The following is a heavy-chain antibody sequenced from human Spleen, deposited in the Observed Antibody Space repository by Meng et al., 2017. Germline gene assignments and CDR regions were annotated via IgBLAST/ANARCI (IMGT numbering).Heavy chain of an antibody. D-gene: IGHD3-16*01. CDR3: AGGPNWRRWGEFDY. V-gene: IGHV3-30*19. J-gene: IGHJ4*02. Sequence: QVQLVESGGGVVQPGRSLRLSCAASGFTFSSYGMHWVRQAPGKGLEWLALISDDGGIKYYADSVRGRFTISRDNSKNTMYLQMSSLRPEDTAVYYCAGGPNWRRWGEFDYWGQGALVTVSS. CDR2: ISDDGGIK. CDR1: GFTFSSYG.